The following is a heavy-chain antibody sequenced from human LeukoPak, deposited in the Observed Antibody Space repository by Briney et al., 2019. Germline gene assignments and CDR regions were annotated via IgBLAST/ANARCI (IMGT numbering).Heavy chain of an antibody. J-gene: IGHJ4*02. Sequence: PGGSLRLSCAASGFTFSSYSMNWVRQAPGKGLEWVSSISSSSSYIYYADSVKGRFTISRDNAKNSLYLQMNSLGAEDTAVYYCARDFPDIVVVPAVISIWGQGTLVTVSS. CDR3: ARDFPDIVVVPAVISI. CDR2: ISSSSSYI. D-gene: IGHD2-2*01. V-gene: IGHV3-21*01. CDR1: GFTFSSYS.